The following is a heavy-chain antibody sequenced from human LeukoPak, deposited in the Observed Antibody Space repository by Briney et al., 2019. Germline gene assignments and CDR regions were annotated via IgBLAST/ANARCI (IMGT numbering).Heavy chain of an antibody. Sequence: PSETLSLTCTVSGGSISSYYWSWIRQPPGKGLEWIGYIYYSGSTNYNPSLKSRVTISVDTSKNQFSLKLSSVTAADTAVYYCARDLGEGSSGWYDYWGQGTLVTVSS. J-gene: IGHJ4*02. V-gene: IGHV4-59*01. CDR1: GGSISSYY. CDR3: ARDLGEGSSGWYDY. CDR2: IYYSGST. D-gene: IGHD6-19*01.